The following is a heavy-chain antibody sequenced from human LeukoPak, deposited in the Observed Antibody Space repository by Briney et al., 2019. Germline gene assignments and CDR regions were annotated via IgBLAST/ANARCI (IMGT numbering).Heavy chain of an antibody. V-gene: IGHV3-48*03. CDR3: ARDRDNSGWYEPFDY. CDR2: ISTSGSTI. CDR1: GFTFSSYE. J-gene: IGHJ4*02. D-gene: IGHD6-19*01. Sequence: GGSLRLSCAASGFTFSSYEMNWVRQAPGKGLEWVSYISTSGSTIYYADSGKGRFTISRDNAKNSLYLQINSLRAEDTAVYYCARDRDNSGWYEPFDYWGQGALVTVSS.